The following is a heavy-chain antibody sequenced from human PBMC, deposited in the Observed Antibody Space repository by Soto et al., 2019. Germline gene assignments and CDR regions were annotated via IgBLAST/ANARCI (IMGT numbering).Heavy chain of an antibody. V-gene: IGHV1-3*01. D-gene: IGHD5-18*01. Sequence: ASVKVSCKASGYTFSSHGLHWVRQAPGQSLEWMGWINAGNGNTKYAQKLQGRVTMTTDTSTSTAYMELRSLRSDDTAMYYCARGSVDTAMVEEDYYGMDVWGQGTTVTVSS. J-gene: IGHJ6*02. CDR2: INAGNGNT. CDR1: GYTFSSHG. CDR3: ARGSVDTAMVEEDYYGMDV.